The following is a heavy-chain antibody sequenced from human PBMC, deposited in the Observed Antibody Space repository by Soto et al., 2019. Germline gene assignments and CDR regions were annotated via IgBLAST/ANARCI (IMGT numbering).Heavy chain of an antibody. Sequence: SETLSLTCTVSGGSISSSSYYWGWIRQPPGKGLEWIGSIYYSGSTYYNPSLKSRVTISVDTSKNQFSLKLSSVTAADTAVYYCARLGGNLYCSSTSCTGSGWFDPWGQGTLVTVS. CDR3: ARLGGNLYCSSTSCTGSGWFDP. D-gene: IGHD2-2*01. J-gene: IGHJ5*02. CDR1: GGSISSSSYY. V-gene: IGHV4-39*01. CDR2: IYYSGST.